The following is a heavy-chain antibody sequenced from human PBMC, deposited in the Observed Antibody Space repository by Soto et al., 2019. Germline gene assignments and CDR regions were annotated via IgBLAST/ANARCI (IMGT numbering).Heavy chain of an antibody. CDR2: ISAYNGNT. D-gene: IGHD6-13*01. CDR1: GYTFTSHG. J-gene: IGHJ4*02. V-gene: IGHV1-18*01. CDR3: ARGRAPRGIAAAGPDY. Sequence: GASVKVSCKASGYTFTSHGISWVRQAPGQGLEWMGWISAYNGNTNYAQKLQGRVTMTTDTSTSTAYMELRSLRSDDTAVYYCARGRAPRGIAAAGPDYWGQGTLVTVS.